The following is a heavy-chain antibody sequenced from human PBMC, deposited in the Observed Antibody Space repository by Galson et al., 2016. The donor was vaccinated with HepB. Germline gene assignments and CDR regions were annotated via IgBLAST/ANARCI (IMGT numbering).Heavy chain of an antibody. CDR1: GMTFSDSY. V-gene: IGHV3-11*01. CDR3: ANDQKPRGFDY. J-gene: IGHJ4*02. CDR2: ISSASATI. Sequence: SLRLSCAASGMTFSDSYMSWIRQPPGRGLEWVAYISSASATISYAASVRGRFTTSRDNRRSLLFLEMNSLSAEDTALYYCANDQKPRGFDYWGQGTLVTVSS. D-gene: IGHD3-10*01.